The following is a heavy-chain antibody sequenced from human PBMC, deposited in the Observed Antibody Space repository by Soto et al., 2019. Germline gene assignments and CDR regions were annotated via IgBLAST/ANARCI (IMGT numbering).Heavy chain of an antibody. CDR2: ISSSGGTT. CDR1: GFRFSTYA. Sequence: GGSLRLSCAASGFRFSTYAMSWVRQAPGRGLEWVSSISSSGGTTNYADSVKGRFTISRDNSKNTLYLQMNSLRAEDTAVYYCATPTSPWAHYFDYWGQGTLVTVSS. D-gene: IGHD3-16*01. J-gene: IGHJ4*02. V-gene: IGHV3-23*01. CDR3: ATPTSPWAHYFDY.